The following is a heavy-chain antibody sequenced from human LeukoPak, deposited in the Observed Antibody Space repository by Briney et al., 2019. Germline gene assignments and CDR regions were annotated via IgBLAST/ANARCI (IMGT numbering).Heavy chain of an antibody. V-gene: IGHV3-9*01. CDR3: AKDANLQFWRYMDV. Sequence: PGGSLRLSCAASGFTFDDYAMHWVRQAPGKGLEWVSGISWNSGSIGYADSVKGRFTISRDNAKNSLYLQMNSLRAEDTALYYCAKDANLQFWRYMDVWGKGTTVTVSS. D-gene: IGHD3-3*01. J-gene: IGHJ6*03. CDR2: ISWNSGSI. CDR1: GFTFDDYA.